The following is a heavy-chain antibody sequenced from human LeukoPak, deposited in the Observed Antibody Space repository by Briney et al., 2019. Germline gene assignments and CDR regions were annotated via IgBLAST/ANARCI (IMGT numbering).Heavy chain of an antibody. CDR2: ISSTDAGT. CDR3: ARAPVTSCRGAYCYPFDY. J-gene: IGHJ4*02. CDR1: GFSLSSYA. Sequence: GGSLRLSCAASGFSLSSYAMSWVRQAPGKGLEWVSAISSTDAGTYHADSVRGRFTISRDSSKNTLYLQMNSLRAEDAAVYYCARAPVTSCRGAYCYPFDYWGQGTLVTVSS. V-gene: IGHV3-23*01. D-gene: IGHD2-21*01.